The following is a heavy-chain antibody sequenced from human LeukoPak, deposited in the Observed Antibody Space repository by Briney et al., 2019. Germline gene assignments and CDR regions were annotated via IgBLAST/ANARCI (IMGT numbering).Heavy chain of an antibody. J-gene: IGHJ4*02. CDR2: IYYSGST. V-gene: IGHV4-39*07. CDR3: ARVSGYVRGGYCSSTSCYSIFDY. CDR1: GCSISSSSYY. Sequence: SETLSLTCTVSGCSISSSSYYWGWIRQPPGKGLEWIGSIYYSGSTYYNPSLKSRVTISVDTSKNQFSLKLSSVTAADTAVYYCARVSGYVRGGYCSSTSCYSIFDYWGQGTLVTVSS. D-gene: IGHD2-2*01.